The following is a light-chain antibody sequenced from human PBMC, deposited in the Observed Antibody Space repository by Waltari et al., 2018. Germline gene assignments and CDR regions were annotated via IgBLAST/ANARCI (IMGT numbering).Light chain of an antibody. CDR1: SRDVGAYDY. CDR3: SSYGGSDSYV. CDR2: EVR. Sequence: QSALTQPPSASGSPGQSVTISCTGTSRDVGAYDYVSWYQQYPGNAPRLLIYEVRTRPSGVPDRFSGSKSGNTASLTVSGLQAEDEADYYCSSYGGSDSYVFGSGTRVTV. V-gene: IGLV2-8*01. J-gene: IGLJ1*01.